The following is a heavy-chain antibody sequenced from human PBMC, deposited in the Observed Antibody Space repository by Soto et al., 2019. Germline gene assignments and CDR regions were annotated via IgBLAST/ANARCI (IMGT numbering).Heavy chain of an antibody. J-gene: IGHJ5*02. CDR2: VYYSGSS. D-gene: IGHD2-2*01. Sequence: QVQLQESGPGLVKPSETLSLTCTVSGDSISGGASFWSWISQPPGKGLEWIANVYYSGSSYYNPSLKSRLTISVDTTKNQFSLQLKSMTAADTAVYYCAKLSCTSSTCYFPGWFDPWGQGTLVTVSS. CDR1: GDSISGGASF. V-gene: IGHV4-31*03. CDR3: AKLSCTSSTCYFPGWFDP.